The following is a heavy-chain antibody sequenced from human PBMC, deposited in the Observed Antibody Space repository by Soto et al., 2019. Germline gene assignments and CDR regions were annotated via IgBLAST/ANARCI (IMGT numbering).Heavy chain of an antibody. CDR1: GYTFTSYY. J-gene: IGHJ6*02. D-gene: IGHD3-10*01. CDR3: ASAGVGRAADYGMDV. V-gene: IGHV1-46*01. Sequence: ASVKVSCKASGYTFTSYYMHWVRQAPGQGLEWMGIINPSGGSTSYAQKFQGRVTMTRDTSTSTVYMELSSLRSEDTAVYYCASAGVGRAADYGMDVWGQGTTVT. CDR2: INPSGGST.